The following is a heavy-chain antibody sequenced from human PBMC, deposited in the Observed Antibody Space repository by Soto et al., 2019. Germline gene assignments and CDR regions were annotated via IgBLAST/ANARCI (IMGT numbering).Heavy chain of an antibody. J-gene: IGHJ3*01. CDR2: IYYSGST. Sequence: QEQLQESGPGLVKPSETLSLTCTVSGGSISSYYWSWIRQPPGNGLEWIGYIYYSGSTNYNPSLKSRVTISVDTSKNQFSLKLTSVTAADTAVYYCARRYGSAFDFWGQGTMVTVSS. D-gene: IGHD3-10*01. CDR3: ARRYGSAFDF. CDR1: GGSISSYY. V-gene: IGHV4-59*01.